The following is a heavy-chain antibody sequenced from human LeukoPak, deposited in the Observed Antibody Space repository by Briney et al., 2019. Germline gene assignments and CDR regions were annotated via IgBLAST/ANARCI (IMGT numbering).Heavy chain of an antibody. CDR3: ARGDSGSYLRLFDY. CDR1: GGSFSGYY. CDR2: INRSGST. J-gene: IGHJ4*02. V-gene: IGHV4-34*01. D-gene: IGHD1-26*01. Sequence: SETLSLTCAVYGGSFSGYYWSWIRQPPGKGLEWIGEINRSGSTNYNPSLKSRVTISVDTSKNQFSLKLSSVTAADTAVYYCARGDSGSYLRLFDYWGQGTLVTVSS.